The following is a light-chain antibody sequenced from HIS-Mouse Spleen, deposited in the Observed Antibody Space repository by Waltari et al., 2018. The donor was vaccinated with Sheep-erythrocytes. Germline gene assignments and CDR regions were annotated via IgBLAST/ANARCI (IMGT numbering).Light chain of an antibody. Sequence: AIQLTQSPSSLSASVGDRVTITCRASQGISSALAWYQQKPGKAPKLLIYDATSLESGVPSRFSGSGSGTDFTLTISSLQHEDFATYYCQQFNNYPRTFGQGTKVEIK. J-gene: IGKJ1*01. CDR2: DAT. CDR1: QGISSA. CDR3: QQFNNYPRT. V-gene: IGKV1D-13*01.